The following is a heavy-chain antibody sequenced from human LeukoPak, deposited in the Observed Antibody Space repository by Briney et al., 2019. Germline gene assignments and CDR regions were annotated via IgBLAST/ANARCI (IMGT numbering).Heavy chain of an antibody. Sequence: ASVKVSCKASGGTFSSYAISWVRQAPGQGLEWMGRINPNSGGTNYAQKFQGRVTMTRDTSISTAYMELSRLRSDDTAVYYCARDKQIGVPAESGMDVWGQGTTVTVSS. V-gene: IGHV1-2*06. CDR1: GGTFSSYA. CDR2: INPNSGGT. D-gene: IGHD2-2*01. J-gene: IGHJ6*02. CDR3: ARDKQIGVPAESGMDV.